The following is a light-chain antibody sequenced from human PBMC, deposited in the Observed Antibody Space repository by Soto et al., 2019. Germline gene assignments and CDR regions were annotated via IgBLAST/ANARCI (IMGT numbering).Light chain of an antibody. CDR3: PHYGGSPLVT. CDR1: QSVSSSY. Sequence: EIVLTQSPGTLSLSPGERATLSCRASQSVSSSYLAWYQQKPGRAPRLLIYGTSSRATGIPDRFSGSGSGTDFTLTISRLEPEDFAVYFCPHYGGSPLVTFGQGTRLEIK. V-gene: IGKV3-20*01. CDR2: GTS. J-gene: IGKJ5*01.